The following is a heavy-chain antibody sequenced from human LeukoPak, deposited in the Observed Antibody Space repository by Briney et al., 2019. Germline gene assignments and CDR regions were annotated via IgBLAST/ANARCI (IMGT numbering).Heavy chain of an antibody. CDR1: GFTFSGHW. J-gene: IGHJ2*01. Sequence: GGSLRLSCAASGFTFSGHWMSWVRQAPGKGLEWVANINQGGSDKYYVDSVKGRFTISRDNAKNSLYLQMNSLRAEDTAVYYCARAGSVTTVTTKPHWYFDLWGRGTLVTVSS. CDR2: INQGGSDK. V-gene: IGHV3-7*01. CDR3: ARAGSVTTVTTKPHWYFDL. D-gene: IGHD4-17*01.